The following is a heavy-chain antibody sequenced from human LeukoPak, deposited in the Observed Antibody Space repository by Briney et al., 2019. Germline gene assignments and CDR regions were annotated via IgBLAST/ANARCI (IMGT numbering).Heavy chain of an antibody. CDR1: GGSISSSSYY. CDR2: IYYSGST. CDR3: ARNGCSSSWYYYYYYYMDV. Sequence: SETLSLTCTVSGGSISSSSYYWGWIRQPPGKGLEWIGSIYYSGSTYYNPSLKSRVTISVDTSKNQFSLKLSSVTAADTAVYYCARNGCSSSWYYYYYYYMDVWGKGTTVTVSS. J-gene: IGHJ6*03. D-gene: IGHD6-13*01. V-gene: IGHV4-39*01.